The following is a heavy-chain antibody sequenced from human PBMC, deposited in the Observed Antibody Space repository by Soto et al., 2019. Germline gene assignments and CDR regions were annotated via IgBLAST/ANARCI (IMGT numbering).Heavy chain of an antibody. CDR3: ARRQGTTDNFHYYGMDG. CDR1: GYRFTRYW. CDR2: IDPSDSYT. V-gene: IGHV5-10-1*01. D-gene: IGHD4-17*01. Sequence: DSLKLSCKGSGYRFTRYWISWVRQMPGTGLEWMGRIDPSDSYTNYSPSFQGHVTISADKSISTAYLQWSSLKASDTAMYYCARRQGTTDNFHYYGMDGWGKGPRVTVSS. J-gene: IGHJ6*04.